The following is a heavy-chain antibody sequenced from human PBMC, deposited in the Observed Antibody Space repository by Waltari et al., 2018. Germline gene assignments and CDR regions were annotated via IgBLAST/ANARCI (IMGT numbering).Heavy chain of an antibody. D-gene: IGHD2-15*01. J-gene: IGHJ4*02. Sequence: QLQLQQSGPGLVKPSESLSLTCTVSADSMSSSYWWSWVRQSPGKGLEWIGHINRSGRTNYHPAFETRVIVSIDTSNTQFSLKFPSATAADSAVYYCARDRGRGIYLDSWGQGTLVTVSP. CDR3: ARDRGRGIYLDS. CDR2: INRSGRT. V-gene: IGHV4-4*02. CDR1: ADSMSSSYW.